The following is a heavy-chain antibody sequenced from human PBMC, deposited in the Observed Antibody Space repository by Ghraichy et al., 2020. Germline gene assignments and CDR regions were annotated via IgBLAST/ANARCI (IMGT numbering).Heavy chain of an antibody. V-gene: IGHV3-74*01. CDR1: GFTFSSYW. D-gene: IGHD2-21*02. CDR3: ARGGDGVSPAHGFDY. Sequence: GGSLRLSCAASGFTFSSYWMHWVRQAPGKGLVWVSHINTDGSSTTYADSVKGRFTISRDNAKNTLYLQMNSLRAEDTAVYYCARGGDGVSPAHGFDYWGQGTLVTVSS. CDR2: INTDGSST. J-gene: IGHJ4*02.